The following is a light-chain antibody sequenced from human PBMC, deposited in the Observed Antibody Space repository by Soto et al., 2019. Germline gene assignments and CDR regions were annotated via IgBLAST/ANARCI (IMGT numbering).Light chain of an antibody. V-gene: IGKV3-20*01. CDR3: HQYGTTPRS. CDR1: QRISNNW. J-gene: IGKJ2*03. CDR2: GAF. Sequence: EIVLTQSPGALSLSPGEGASLSCRASQRISNNWLAWYQQKPGQAPRLLIYGAFNRAAGIPDRFSGSESGTDFTLAISGLEADDFALYYCHQYGTTPRSFGQGNMVEV.